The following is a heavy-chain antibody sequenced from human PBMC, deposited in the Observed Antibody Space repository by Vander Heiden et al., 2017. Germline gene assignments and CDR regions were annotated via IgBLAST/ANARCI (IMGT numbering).Heavy chain of an antibody. CDR2: IYYSGST. D-gene: IGHD3-22*01. Sequence: QLQLQESGPGLVKPSETLSLTCTVSGGSLSRSFYYWGWIRQPPEKGLEWIASIYYSGSTYYNPSLKSRVTISVDTSKNQFSLKLSSVTAADTAVYYCARQPNYYDSSGYVDYWGLGTLVTVSS. CDR1: GGSLSRSFYY. CDR3: ARQPNYYDSSGYVDY. J-gene: IGHJ4*02. V-gene: IGHV4-39*01.